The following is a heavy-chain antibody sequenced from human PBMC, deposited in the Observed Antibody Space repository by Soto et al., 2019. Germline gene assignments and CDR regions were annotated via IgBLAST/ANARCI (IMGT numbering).Heavy chain of an antibody. J-gene: IGHJ4*02. V-gene: IGHV1-2*02. D-gene: IGHD2-21*01. CDR2: INPNSGDT. CDR3: ARSVALGGGFDY. CDR1: GYTFSHYY. Sequence: QVHLVQSGAELKKPAASVKISCKASGYTFSHYYMHWVRQAPGQGLEWMGWINPNSGDTNCAQKFQGRVTITRDTSINTGYMELSRLTSDDTAVYYCARSVALGGGFDYWGQGTLVTVSS.